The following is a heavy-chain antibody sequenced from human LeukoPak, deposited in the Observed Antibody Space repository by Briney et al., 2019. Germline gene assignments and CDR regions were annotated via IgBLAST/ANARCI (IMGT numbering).Heavy chain of an antibody. D-gene: IGHD3-22*01. Sequence: SKTLSLTCAVYGGSFSGYYWSWIRQPPGKGLEWIGEINHSGSTNYNPSLKSRVTISVDTSKNQFSLKLSSVTAADTAVYYCARDRGYYDSSGYSDWGQGTLVTVSS. J-gene: IGHJ4*02. V-gene: IGHV4-34*01. CDR3: ARDRGYYDSSGYSD. CDR2: INHSGST. CDR1: GGSFSGYY.